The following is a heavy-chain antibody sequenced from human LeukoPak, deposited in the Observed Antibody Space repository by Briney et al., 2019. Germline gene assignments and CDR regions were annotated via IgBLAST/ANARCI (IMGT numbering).Heavy chain of an antibody. CDR3: AKRGCLLRFRGGDAFDI. CDR1: GFTFSSYA. D-gene: IGHD3-10*01. Sequence: GGSLRLSCAASGFTFSSYAMSWVRQAPGKGLEWVSAISTSGGTTYYADSVKGLFTISRDNSNNTLYLQINRLKAEAPAEYSFAKRGCLLRFRGGDAFDIWGQGTMVTASS. J-gene: IGHJ3*02. CDR2: ISTSGGTT. V-gene: IGHV3-23*01.